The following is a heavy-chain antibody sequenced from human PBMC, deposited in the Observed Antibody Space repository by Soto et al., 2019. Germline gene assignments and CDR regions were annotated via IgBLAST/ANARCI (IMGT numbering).Heavy chain of an antibody. Sequence: ASVKVSCKASGYTFTGYYVHWVRQAPGQGLEWMGWINPDSGATLYAQKFAGRVTITRDTSISTAYMELSRLRSVDTALYYCARGGRIGSGFEEGLDYWGLGTLVTVSS. CDR1: GYTFTGYY. V-gene: IGHV1-2*02. J-gene: IGHJ4*02. CDR3: ARGGRIGSGFEEGLDY. CDR2: INPDSGAT. D-gene: IGHD5-12*01.